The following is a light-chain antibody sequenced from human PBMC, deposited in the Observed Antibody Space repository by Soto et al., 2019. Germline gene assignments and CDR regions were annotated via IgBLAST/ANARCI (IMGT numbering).Light chain of an antibody. Sequence: QSALTQPPSASGSPGQSVTISRTGTNSDVGGYDFVSWYLQHPGKVPKLLIYEVTKRPSGVPERFSGSKSGNTASLTVSGLQAEDEAEYYCCSYAGNNWVFGGGTKLTVL. J-gene: IGLJ3*02. CDR3: CSYAGNNWV. CDR1: NSDVGGYDF. V-gene: IGLV2-8*01. CDR2: EVT.